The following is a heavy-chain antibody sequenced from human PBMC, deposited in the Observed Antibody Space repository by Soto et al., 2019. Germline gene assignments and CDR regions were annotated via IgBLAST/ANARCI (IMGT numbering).Heavy chain of an antibody. D-gene: IGHD1-26*01. CDR1: GGTFSSYT. J-gene: IGHJ4*02. Sequence: QVQLVQSGAEVKKPGSSVKVSCKASGGTFSSYTISWVRQAPGQGLEWMGRIIPILGIANYAQKIQGRVTITADKSTSTAYMELSSLRSEDTAVYYCAREQQWELPCGLFAYWGQGTLVTVSS. V-gene: IGHV1-69*08. CDR3: AREQQWELPCGLFAY. CDR2: IIPILGIA.